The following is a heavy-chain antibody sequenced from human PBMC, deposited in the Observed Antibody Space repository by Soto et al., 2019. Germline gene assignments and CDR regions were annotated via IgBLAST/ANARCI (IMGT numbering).Heavy chain of an antibody. D-gene: IGHD3-10*01. V-gene: IGHV3-33*01. J-gene: IGHJ2*01. Sequence: QVQLVESGGGVVQPGRSLRLSCAASGFTFSSHGIHWVRQAPGKGLEWVAVIWNDGSNKYYVDSVKGRFTISRDNSKNTLYLQMNSLRVEDTAVYYGALDAGSGILYFDLWGRSTQVTVSS. CDR1: GFTFSSHG. CDR2: IWNDGSNK. CDR3: ALDAGSGILYFDL.